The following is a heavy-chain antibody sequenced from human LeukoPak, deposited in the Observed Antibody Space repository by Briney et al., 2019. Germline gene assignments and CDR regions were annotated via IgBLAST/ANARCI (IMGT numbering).Heavy chain of an antibody. CDR3: AGGPGSLLH. CDR1: GDIVSSNSGA. Sequence: SQTLSLTCAISGDIVSSNSGAWNWIRQSPSRGLEWLGRTYYRSKWYNGYAVSVKSRITINPDTSKNQFSLYLNSVTPEDTAVYYCAGGPGSLLHWGQGILVTVSS. J-gene: IGHJ4*02. CDR2: TYYRSKWYN. V-gene: IGHV6-1*01.